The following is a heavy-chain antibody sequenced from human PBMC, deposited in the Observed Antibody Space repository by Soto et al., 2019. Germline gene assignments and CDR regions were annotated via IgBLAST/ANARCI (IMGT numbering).Heavy chain of an antibody. Sequence: PSETLSLTCAVYGGSLSGNYWSWIRQPPGKGLEWIAEINHGGSTNYNPSLKSRVTISVDTSKNQVSLKLSSVTAADTAVFYCARAPNNHVILTGYWPVMDVWDQGTTVTV. CDR1: GGSLSGNY. CDR3: ARAPNNHVILTGYWPVMDV. CDR2: INHGGST. V-gene: IGHV4-34*01. J-gene: IGHJ6*02. D-gene: IGHD3-9*01.